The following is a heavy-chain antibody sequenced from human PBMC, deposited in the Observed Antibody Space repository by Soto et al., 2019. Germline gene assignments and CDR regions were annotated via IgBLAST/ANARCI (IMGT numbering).Heavy chain of an antibody. V-gene: IGHV3-7*01. CDR2: IREDGNEF. CDR3: ATDQWGGAFDI. D-gene: IGHD3-10*01. J-gene: IGHJ3*02. CDR1: GFTLGSYW. Sequence: GGSLRLSCVASGFTLGSYWMAWVRQTPGKRLEFVANIREDGNEFNHVDSVRGRFTISRDNTRNSLFLQMDSLRDEDTAVYYCATDQWGGAFDIGGQGTMVTVSS.